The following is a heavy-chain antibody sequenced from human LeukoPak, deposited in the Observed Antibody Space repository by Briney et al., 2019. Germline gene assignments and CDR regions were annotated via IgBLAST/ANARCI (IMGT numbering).Heavy chain of an antibody. J-gene: IGHJ4*02. Sequence: NPSETLSVTCTVSGGFINSSTYYWGWIRQPPGKGLEWIGSIYYSGSTYYNPSLKSRVTISVDRSKNQFSLKLSSVTAADTAVYYCARDRKAARDYWGQGTLVTVSS. CDR2: IYYSGST. CDR3: ARDRKAARDY. CDR1: GGFINSSTYY. D-gene: IGHD6-6*01. V-gene: IGHV4-39*07.